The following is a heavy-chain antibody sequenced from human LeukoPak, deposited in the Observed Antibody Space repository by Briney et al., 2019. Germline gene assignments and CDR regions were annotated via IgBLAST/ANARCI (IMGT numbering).Heavy chain of an antibody. CDR1: GYTFTTYD. CDR2: VNPSSGVT. D-gene: IGHD3-9*01. V-gene: IGHV1-8*01. J-gene: IGHJ4*02. Sequence: ASVKVSCKAFGYTFTTYDINWVRQATGQGLEWMGRVNPSSGVTRYAQKFQGRVTMTRNTSISTAYMELSSLRSEDTAVYYCAKNYDFLTGYASWGQGTLVTVSS. CDR3: AKNYDFLTGYAS.